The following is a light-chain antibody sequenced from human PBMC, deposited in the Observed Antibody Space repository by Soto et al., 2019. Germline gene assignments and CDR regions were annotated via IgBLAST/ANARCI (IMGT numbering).Light chain of an antibody. CDR1: QSFNSN. J-gene: IGKJ1*01. V-gene: IGKV3-15*01. Sequence: EIVMTQSPATLSVSPAERATLSCRASQSFNSNLAWYQKKHGQAPRLLIYGVSTMATGIPARFSGSWSGTEFTLTISSLQSEDFALYFFQHCNNWPWTVGQGTKVEI. CDR2: GVS. CDR3: QHCNNWPWT.